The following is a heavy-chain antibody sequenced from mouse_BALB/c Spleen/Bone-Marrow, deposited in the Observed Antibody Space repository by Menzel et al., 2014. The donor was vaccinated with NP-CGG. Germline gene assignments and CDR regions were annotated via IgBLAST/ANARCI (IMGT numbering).Heavy chain of an antibody. CDR1: GYTFTSYY. CDR3: TRGRVRDFDY. V-gene: IGHV1S81*02. D-gene: IGHD2-14*01. CDR2: INPSNGGT. Sequence: QVQLQQSCADLVKPGASVKLSCKASGYTFTSYYMYWVKQRPGQGLEWIGEINPSNGGTNFKEKFKSKATLTVDKSSSTAERQLSSLTSEDSAGEDCTRGRVRDFDYWGQGTTLTVSA. J-gene: IGHJ2*01.